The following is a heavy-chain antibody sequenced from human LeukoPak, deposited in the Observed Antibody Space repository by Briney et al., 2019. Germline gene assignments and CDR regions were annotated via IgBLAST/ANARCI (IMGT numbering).Heavy chain of an antibody. CDR2: ISYDGSNK. V-gene: IGHV3-30*04. CDR1: GFTFSSYA. D-gene: IGHD4-11*01. CDR3: AWQYHRSL. J-gene: IGHJ4*02. Sequence: GGSLRLSCAASGFTFSSYAMHWVRQAPGKGLEWVAVISYDGSNKYYADSVKGRFTISRDNSKNTLYLQMNSLRAEDTAVYYCAWQYHRSLWGQGTLVTVSS.